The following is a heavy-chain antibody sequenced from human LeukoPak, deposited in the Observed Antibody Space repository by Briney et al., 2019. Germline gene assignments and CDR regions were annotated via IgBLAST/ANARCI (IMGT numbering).Heavy chain of an antibody. Sequence: ASVKVSCKASGYTFTGYYMHWVRQAPGQGLEWMGWFHLNSGVTNYAQKFQGRVTMTRDTSISTGYMERSRLRPDDTAVYYCARERTRGAGSYYWPDAFDIWGQGTMVTVSS. V-gene: IGHV1-2*02. J-gene: IGHJ3*02. D-gene: IGHD1-26*01. CDR1: GYTFTGYY. CDR3: ARERTRGAGSYYWPDAFDI. CDR2: FHLNSGVT.